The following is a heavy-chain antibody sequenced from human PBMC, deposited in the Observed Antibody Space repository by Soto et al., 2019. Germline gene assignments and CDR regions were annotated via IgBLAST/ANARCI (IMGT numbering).Heavy chain of an antibody. J-gene: IGHJ4*02. V-gene: IGHV3-23*01. CDR3: AKDRGFLDPFVY. D-gene: IGHD3-3*01. CDR1: GFAFSSYA. CDR2: ISGSTSGT. Sequence: EVQLLESGGGLVQPGGSLRLSCAASGFAFSSYAMSWVRQAPGKGLEWVSSISGSTSGTYYADAVKGRFTISRDNSNNTLYLQINSLSAEDTAVYYCAKDRGFLDPFVYWGQGALVTVSS.